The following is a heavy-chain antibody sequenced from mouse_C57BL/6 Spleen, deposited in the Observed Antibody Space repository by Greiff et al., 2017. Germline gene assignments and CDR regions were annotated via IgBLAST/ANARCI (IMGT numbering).Heavy chain of an antibody. J-gene: IGHJ1*03. V-gene: IGHV1-78*01. CDR2: IYPRDGST. CDR3: ARAPYYYGSSRYFDV. CDR1: GYTFTDHT. Sequence: QVQLQQSDAELVKPGASVKISCKVSGYTFTDHTIHWMKQRPEQGLEWIGYIYPRDGSTKYNEKFKGKATLTADKSSSTAYMQLNSLTSEDSAVYFCARAPYYYGSSRYFDVWGTGTTVTVSS. D-gene: IGHD1-1*01.